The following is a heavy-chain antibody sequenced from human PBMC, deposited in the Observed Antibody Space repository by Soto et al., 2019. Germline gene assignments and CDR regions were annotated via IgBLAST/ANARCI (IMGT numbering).Heavy chain of an antibody. CDR2: INHSGST. V-gene: IGHV4-34*01. CDR1: GLSFSGYY. CDR3: ARNPVLGVRSYYYYGMDV. Sequence: PSETLSLTCAVYGLSFSGYYWSWIRQPPGKGLEWIGEINHSGSTNYNPSLKSRVTISVDTSKNQFSLKLSSVTAADTAVYYCARNPVLGVRSYYYYGMDVWGQGTTVTVSS. D-gene: IGHD3-10*01. J-gene: IGHJ6*02.